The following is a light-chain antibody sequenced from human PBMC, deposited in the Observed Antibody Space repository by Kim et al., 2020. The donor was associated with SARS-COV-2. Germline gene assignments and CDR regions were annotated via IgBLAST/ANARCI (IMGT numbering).Light chain of an antibody. Sequence: ASFGDRFTITCRASQSIHRWLAWYQQKPGTAPKLLIFDASDLESGVPSRFSGNGSGTEFALTIGSLQPDDFATYYCQQYNTSLRTFGPGTKVDIK. CDR2: DAS. J-gene: IGKJ1*01. V-gene: IGKV1-5*01. CDR1: QSIHRW. CDR3: QQYNTSLRT.